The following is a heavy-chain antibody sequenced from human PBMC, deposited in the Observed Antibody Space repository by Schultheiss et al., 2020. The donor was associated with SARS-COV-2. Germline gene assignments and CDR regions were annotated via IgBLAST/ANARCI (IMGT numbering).Heavy chain of an antibody. CDR1: GGSISSYY. CDR2: MFTNGNT. CDR3: ARGAMTLFDH. Sequence: SETLSLTCTVSGGSISSYYWTWIRQPAGKGLEWVGRMFTNGNTDYNPSLESRVTISRDASKNHFSLKLRSVTAADSAVYYCARGAMTLFDHWGQGILVTVSS. J-gene: IGHJ4*02. D-gene: IGHD2-21*02. V-gene: IGHV4-4*07.